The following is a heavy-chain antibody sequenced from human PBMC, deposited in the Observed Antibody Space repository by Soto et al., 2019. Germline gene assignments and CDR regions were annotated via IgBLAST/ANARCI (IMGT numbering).Heavy chain of an antibody. J-gene: IGHJ5*02. D-gene: IGHD3-22*01. CDR1: DGSISSSSYY. CDR3: AVVDSTGNWFDP. CDR2: MYYSGTT. V-gene: IGHV4-39*01. Sequence: SETLSLTCTVSDGSISSSSYYWGWLRQPPGKGLDFIGSMYYSGTTYYNPSLKNRITISVDTSKNQFSLKLISVTAADTAVYYCAVVDSTGNWFDPWGQGALVTVSS.